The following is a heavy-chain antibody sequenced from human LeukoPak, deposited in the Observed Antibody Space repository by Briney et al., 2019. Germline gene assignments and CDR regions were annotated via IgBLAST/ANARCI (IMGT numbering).Heavy chain of an antibody. CDR3: ARDPWLYYDSSGYYFDY. CDR2: ISYDGSNE. CDR1: GFTFSTYG. Sequence: PGGSLRLSCAASGFTFSTYGMNWVRQAPGKGLDWVAAISYDGSNEFYADSVKGRFTISRDNSKNTLYLQMNSLRAEDTAVYYCARDPWLYYDSSGYYFDYWGQGTLVTVSS. D-gene: IGHD3-22*01. V-gene: IGHV3-30*03. J-gene: IGHJ4*02.